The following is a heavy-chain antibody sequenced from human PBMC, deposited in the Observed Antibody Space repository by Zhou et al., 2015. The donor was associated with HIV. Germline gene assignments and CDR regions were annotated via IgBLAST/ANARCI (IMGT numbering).Heavy chain of an antibody. Sequence: QVQLVDSGGGLVKPGGSLRLSCAASGFTFSDFYMSWIRQAPGKGLEWVGVISKDGNNKYYADSVKGRFSISRANSKSTLFLQMNSLRVEDTAVYYCANPWGXNWYFDLWGRVPWSLSPQ. CDR3: ANPWGXNWYFDL. CDR2: ISKDGNNK. J-gene: IGHJ2*01. V-gene: IGHV3-30-3*01. D-gene: IGHD7-27*01. CDR1: GFTFSDFY.